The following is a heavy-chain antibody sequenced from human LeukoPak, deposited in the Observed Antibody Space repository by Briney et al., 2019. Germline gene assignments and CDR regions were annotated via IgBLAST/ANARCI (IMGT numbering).Heavy chain of an antibody. CDR3: ARGWTVVNIDY. CDR2: ISYDGSNK. V-gene: IGHV3-30-3*01. D-gene: IGHD4-23*01. J-gene: IGHJ4*02. CDR1: GFTFSSYA. Sequence: GGSLRLSCAASGFTFSSYAMHWVRQAPGKGLEWVAVISYDGSNKYYADSVKGRFTISRDNSENTLYLQMNSLRAEDTAVYYCARGWTVVNIDYWGQGTLVTVSS.